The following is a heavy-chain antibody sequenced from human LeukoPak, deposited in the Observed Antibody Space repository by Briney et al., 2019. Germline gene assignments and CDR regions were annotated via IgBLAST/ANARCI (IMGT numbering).Heavy chain of an antibody. CDR1: GSTSSRNF. Sequence: GGSLRLSCAVAGSTSSRNFMSWVRQTPEKGLEWVANIDQDGSEKNYMDSVKGRFTISRDNAKNALFLQMNSLRAEDTAIYYWASGAGWESGYWGQGTLVTVSS. V-gene: IGHV3-7*01. CDR2: IDQDGSEK. D-gene: IGHD1-26*01. J-gene: IGHJ4*02. CDR3: ASGAGWESGY.